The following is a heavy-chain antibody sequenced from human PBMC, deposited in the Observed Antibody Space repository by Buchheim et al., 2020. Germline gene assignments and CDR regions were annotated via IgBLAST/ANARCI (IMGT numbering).Heavy chain of an antibody. CDR3: ARGGWHNAEYFQH. V-gene: IGHV3-48*03. J-gene: IGHJ1*01. CDR1: GFTFSSYE. CDR2: ISTSAGTK. Sequence: EVQLVESGGGLVQPGGSLRLSCAASGFTFSSYEMNWVRQAPGKGLEWLSYISTSAGTKYYADSVKGRFTISRDNAKNSLYLQMNSLRAEDTAVYYCARGGWHNAEYFQHWGQGTL. D-gene: IGHD1/OR15-1a*01.